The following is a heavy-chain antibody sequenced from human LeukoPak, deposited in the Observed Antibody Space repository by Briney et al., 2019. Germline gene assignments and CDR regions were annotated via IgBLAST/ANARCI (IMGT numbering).Heavy chain of an antibody. CDR1: GGSISSGGYY. CDR3: ASLFGSSSWPIDP. Sequence: PSETLSLTCTVSGGSISSGGYYWSWIRQHPGKGLEWIGYIYYSGSTYYNPSLKSRVTISVDTSKNQFSLKLSSVTAADTAVYYCASLFGSSSWPIDPWGQGTLVTVSS. J-gene: IGHJ5*02. D-gene: IGHD6-13*01. CDR2: IYYSGST. V-gene: IGHV4-39*01.